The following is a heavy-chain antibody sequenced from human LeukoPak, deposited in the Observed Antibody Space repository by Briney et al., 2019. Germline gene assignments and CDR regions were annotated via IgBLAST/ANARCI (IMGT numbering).Heavy chain of an antibody. J-gene: IGHJ5*02. D-gene: IGHD3-10*01. CDR1: RGSISSYY. Sequence: PSETLSLTCTVSRGSISSYYWSWIRQPPGKGLEWIGYIYYSGSTNYNPSLRSRVTISVDTSKNQFSVKLSSVTAADTAVYYCARGGIGSGSYNWFDPWGQRTLVTVSS. CDR2: IYYSGST. CDR3: ARGGIGSGSYNWFDP. V-gene: IGHV4-59*01.